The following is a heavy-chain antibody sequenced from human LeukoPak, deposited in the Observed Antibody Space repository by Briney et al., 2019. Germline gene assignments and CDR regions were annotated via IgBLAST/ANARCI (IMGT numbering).Heavy chain of an antibody. V-gene: IGHV1-18*01. J-gene: IGHJ4*02. CDR3: ARGVEQWLVRLYYFDY. Sequence: ASVKVSFKASGYTFTSYGISWVRQAPGQGLEWMGWISAYNGNTNYAQKLQGRVTMTTDTSTSTAYMELRSLRSDDTAVYYCARGVEQWLVRLYYFDYWGQGTLVTVSS. CDR2: ISAYNGNT. CDR1: GYTFTSYG. D-gene: IGHD6-19*01.